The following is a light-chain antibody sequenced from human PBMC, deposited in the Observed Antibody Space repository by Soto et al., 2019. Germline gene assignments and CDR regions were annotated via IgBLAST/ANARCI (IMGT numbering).Light chain of an antibody. CDR1: SSDVGGYSY. CDR3: CSFAGSNNYV. J-gene: IGLJ1*01. V-gene: IGLV2-8*01. Sequence: QSVLAQPPSASGSPGQSVTISCTGTSSDVGGYSYVSWHQQHPGKAPKLMIYEVSKRPSGVPDRFSGSKSGNTASLTVSGLQAEDEADYYCCSFAGSNNYVFGTGTKVTVL. CDR2: EVS.